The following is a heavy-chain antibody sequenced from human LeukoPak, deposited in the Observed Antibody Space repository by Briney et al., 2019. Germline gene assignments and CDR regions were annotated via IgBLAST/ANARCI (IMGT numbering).Heavy chain of an antibody. D-gene: IGHD1-1*01. CDR2: ISSSSSYI. Sequence: GVSLRLSCAASGFTFSSYSMNWVRQSPGKGLEWVSSISSSSSYIYYADSVKGRFTIYRDNAKNTLYLQMNSLRAEDTAVYYCARDRQLEYYMDVWGKGTTVTVSS. J-gene: IGHJ6*03. V-gene: IGHV3-21*01. CDR3: ARDRQLEYYMDV. CDR1: GFTFSSYS.